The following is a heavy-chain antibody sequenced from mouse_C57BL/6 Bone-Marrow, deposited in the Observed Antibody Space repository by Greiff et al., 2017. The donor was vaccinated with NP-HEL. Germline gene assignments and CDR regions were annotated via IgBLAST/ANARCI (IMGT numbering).Heavy chain of an antibody. CDR1: GYTFTSYW. J-gene: IGHJ3*01. V-gene: IGHV1-72*01. D-gene: IGHD2-4*01. CDR2: IDPNSGGT. Sequence: QVQLQQPGAELVKPGASVKLSCKASGYTFTSYWMHWVKQRPGRGLEWIGRIDPNSGGTKYTEKFKSKATLTVDKPSSTAYMQLSRLTSEDSAVYYCARSSDDYDVGTSLFAYWGQGTLVTVSA. CDR3: ARSSDDYDVGTSLFAY.